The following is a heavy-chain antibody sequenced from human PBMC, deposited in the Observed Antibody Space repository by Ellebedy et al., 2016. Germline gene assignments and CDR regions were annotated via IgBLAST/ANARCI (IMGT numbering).Heavy chain of an antibody. V-gene: IGHV4-34*01. CDR3: ARSTSMEVFDY. CDR1: GGSFSGYY. D-gene: IGHD5-18*01. J-gene: IGHJ4*02. Sequence: SETLSLTCAVTGGSFSGYYWTWIRQPPGKGLEWIWEINHSGRTHYNPSLKSRVTISVDTSKNQFSLKLSSVTAADTAVYYCARSTSMEVFDYWGQGILVTVSS. CDR2: INHSGRT.